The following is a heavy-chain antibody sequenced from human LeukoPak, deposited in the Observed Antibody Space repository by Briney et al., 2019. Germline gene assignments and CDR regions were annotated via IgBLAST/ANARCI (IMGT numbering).Heavy chain of an antibody. J-gene: IGHJ4*02. CDR1: TGSSSISSYY. V-gene: IGHV4-39*01. CDR3: VAYYSDRNVFDY. CDR2: IFYSGST. D-gene: IGHD3-10*02. Sequence: PSETLSLTCTFSTGSSSISSYYWGWIRQPPGKGLEWIGSIFYSGSTYYNPSLKSRVTISVDTSKHQFSLKLRSVTAADTAVYYCVAYYSDRNVFDYWGQGTLVTVSS.